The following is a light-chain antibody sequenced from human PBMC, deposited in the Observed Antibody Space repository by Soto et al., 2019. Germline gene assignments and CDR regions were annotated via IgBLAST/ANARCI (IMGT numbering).Light chain of an antibody. Sequence: DIQMTPSPSTLSASVGDRVTITCRASQSISGWLAWYQQKPGKAPKLLIYDASTLETGVPSRFSGSGSGTEFTLTISRLQSDDFATYYCQQHNGYAPITFGQGTRLEI. V-gene: IGKV1-5*01. CDR2: DAS. CDR3: QQHNGYAPIT. CDR1: QSISGW. J-gene: IGKJ5*01.